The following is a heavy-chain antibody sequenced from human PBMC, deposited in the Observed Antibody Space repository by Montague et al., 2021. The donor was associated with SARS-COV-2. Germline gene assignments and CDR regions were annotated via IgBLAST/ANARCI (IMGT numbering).Heavy chain of an antibody. CDR3: ARHGGRTIIDY. D-gene: IGHD4/OR15-4a*01. J-gene: IGHJ4*02. V-gene: IGHV4-59*08. Sequence: SETLSLTCTVSGGSISSYYWSWIRQPPGKGLELMWYIYYSWSTNYNPSLKIRVTISVDTSKNQFSLKLSSVTDADTAVYYCARHGGRTIIDYWGQGTLVTVSS. CDR2: IYYSWST. CDR1: GGSISSYY.